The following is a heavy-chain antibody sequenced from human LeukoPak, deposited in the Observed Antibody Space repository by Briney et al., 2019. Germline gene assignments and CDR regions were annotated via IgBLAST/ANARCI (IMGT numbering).Heavy chain of an antibody. CDR1: GGSISSSSYY. CDR3: ARGPTVTNDAFDI. Sequence: SETLSLTCTVSGGSISSSSYYWGWIRQPPGKGLEWIGSIYYSGSTYYNPSLKGRVTISVDTSKNQFSLKLSSMTAADTAVYYCARGPTVTNDAFDIWGQGTMVTVSS. D-gene: IGHD4-17*01. J-gene: IGHJ3*02. CDR2: IYYSGST. V-gene: IGHV4-39*07.